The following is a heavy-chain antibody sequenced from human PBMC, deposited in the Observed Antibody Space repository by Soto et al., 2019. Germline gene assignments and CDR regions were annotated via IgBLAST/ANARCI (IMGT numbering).Heavy chain of an antibody. V-gene: IGHV3-21*01. Sequence: GGSLRLSCAASGFTFSSYSMNWVRQAPGKGLEWVSSISSSSSYIYYADSVKGRFTISRDNAKNSLYLQMNSLRAEDTAVYYCARDTEGVTLEGAFDYWGQGTLVTVSS. CDR1: GFTFSSYS. J-gene: IGHJ4*02. CDR3: ARDTEGVTLEGAFDY. CDR2: ISSSSSYI. D-gene: IGHD3-16*01.